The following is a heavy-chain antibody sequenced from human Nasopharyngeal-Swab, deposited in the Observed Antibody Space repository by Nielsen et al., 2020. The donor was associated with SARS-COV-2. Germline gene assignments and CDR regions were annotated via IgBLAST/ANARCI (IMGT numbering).Heavy chain of an antibody. CDR2: ISYDGSNK. CDR1: GFTFSSYG. Sequence: GESLKISCAASGFTFSSYGMHWVRQAPGKGPEWVAVISYDGSNKYYADSVKGRFTISRDNSKNTLYLQMNSLGAEDTAVYYCAKDSALDYWGQGTLVTVSS. V-gene: IGHV3-30*18. CDR3: AKDSALDY. D-gene: IGHD3-10*01. J-gene: IGHJ4*02.